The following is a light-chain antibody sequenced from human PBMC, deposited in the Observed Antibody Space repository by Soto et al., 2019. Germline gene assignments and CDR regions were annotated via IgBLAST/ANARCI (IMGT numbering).Light chain of an antibody. CDR3: SSYTSISPLYD. CDR2: DVS. Sequence: QSALTQPASVSGSPGQSITISCTGTSSDVGGYNYVSWYQQHPVKAPKLMIYDVSNRPSGVSNRFSGSKSGNTASLTISGLQAEDEAAYSCSSYTSISPLYDFGTGNKLNVL. J-gene: IGLJ1*01. CDR1: SSDVGGYNY. V-gene: IGLV2-14*01.